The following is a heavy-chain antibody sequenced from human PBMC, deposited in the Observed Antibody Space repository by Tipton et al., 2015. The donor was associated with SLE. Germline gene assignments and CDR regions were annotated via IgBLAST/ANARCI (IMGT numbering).Heavy chain of an antibody. CDR2: VFYSGNT. CDR1: GGPISTTDHY. D-gene: IGHD2/OR15-2a*01. V-gene: IGHV4-39*07. Sequence: TLSLTCPVSGGPISTTDHYWGWIRQPPGQGLEWIGSVFYSGNTYYNESLQSRVTISIDTSKNHFSLKLYSVTAADTAVYYCAREHTTSSVSSDV. J-gene: IGHJ6*01. CDR3: AREHTTSSVSSDV.